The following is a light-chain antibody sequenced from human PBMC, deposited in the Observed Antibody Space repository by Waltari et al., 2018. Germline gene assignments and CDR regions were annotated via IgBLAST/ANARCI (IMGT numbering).Light chain of an antibody. CDR2: GAS. Sequence: DIQLTQSPSFLSASVGDRVTISCRASQGITTYLAWYQQKPGKAPKLLIYGASTLQSGVPARFSGSGSGTEFTLTISSLQPEDFATYYCQQVASYPRTFGGGTKVEIK. CDR1: QGITTY. CDR3: QQVASYPRT. V-gene: IGKV1-9*01. J-gene: IGKJ4*01.